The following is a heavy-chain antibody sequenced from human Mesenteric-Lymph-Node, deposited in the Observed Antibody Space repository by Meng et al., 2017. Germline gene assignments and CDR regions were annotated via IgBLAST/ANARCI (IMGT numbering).Heavy chain of an antibody. CDR1: GGSFSGYY. V-gene: IGHV4-34*01. CDR3: ARRGSRNGWSVDY. CDR2: INHSGST. Sequence: VQLQQWAGGLLKPSETLSLTCAGYGGSFSGYYWSWIRQPPGKGLEWIGEINHSGSTNYNPSLKSRVTISVDTSKNQFSLKLNSVTAADTAVYYCARRGSRNGWSVDYWGQGTLVTVSS. J-gene: IGHJ4*02. D-gene: IGHD2-15*01.